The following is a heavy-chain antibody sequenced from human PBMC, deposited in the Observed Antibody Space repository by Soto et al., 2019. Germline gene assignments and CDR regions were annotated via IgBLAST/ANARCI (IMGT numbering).Heavy chain of an antibody. J-gene: IGHJ4*02. D-gene: IGHD6-19*01. Sequence: GESLKISFKGSGYSFTSYLICWVRQMPGKGLERMGIIYPGDSDTRYSPSFQGQVTISADKYITTNYLQWSSLKASDTAIYYCARLFDTSGWYDYWGQRTLVTVSS. V-gene: IGHV5-51*01. CDR1: GYSFTSYL. CDR2: IYPGDSDT. CDR3: ARLFDTSGWYDY.